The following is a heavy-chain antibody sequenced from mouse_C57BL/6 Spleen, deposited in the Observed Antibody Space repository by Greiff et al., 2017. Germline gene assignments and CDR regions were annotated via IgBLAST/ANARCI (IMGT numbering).Heavy chain of an antibody. CDR2: IRNKANGYTT. CDR1: GFTFTDYY. CDR3: ARYELGVFDY. D-gene: IGHD4-1*01. J-gene: IGHJ2*01. Sequence: EVKVVESGGGLVQPGGSLSLSCAASGFTFTDYYMSWVRQPPGKALEWLGFIRNKANGYTTEYSASVKGRFTISRDNSQSILYLQMNALRAEDSATYYCARYELGVFDYWGQGTTLTVSS. V-gene: IGHV7-3*01.